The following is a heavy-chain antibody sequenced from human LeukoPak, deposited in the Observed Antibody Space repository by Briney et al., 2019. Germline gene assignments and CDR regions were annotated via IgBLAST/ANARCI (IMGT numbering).Heavy chain of an antibody. Sequence: SVKVSCKASGCTFSSYAISWVRQAPGQGLEWMGRIIPILGIANYAQKFQGRVTITADKSTSTAYMELSSLRSEDTAVYYCARDRYYYDSSGYYLKRSHLDYWGQGTVVTVSS. CDR1: GCTFSSYA. CDR2: IIPILGIA. CDR3: ARDRYYYDSSGYYLKRSHLDY. V-gene: IGHV1-69*04. J-gene: IGHJ4*02. D-gene: IGHD3-22*01.